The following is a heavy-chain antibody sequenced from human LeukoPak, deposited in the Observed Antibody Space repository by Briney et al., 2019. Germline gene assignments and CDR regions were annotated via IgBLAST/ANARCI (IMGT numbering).Heavy chain of an antibody. J-gene: IGHJ3*02. Sequence: PSETLSLTCTVSGGSISSSSYYWGWIRQPPGKGLEWIGSIYYSGSTYYNPSLKSRVTIPVDTSKNQFSLKLSSVTAADTAVYYCARHRMYYYDSSGRGVADAFDIWGQGTMVTVSS. CDR1: GGSISSSSYY. D-gene: IGHD3-22*01. CDR2: IYYSGST. V-gene: IGHV4-39*01. CDR3: ARHRMYYYDSSGRGVADAFDI.